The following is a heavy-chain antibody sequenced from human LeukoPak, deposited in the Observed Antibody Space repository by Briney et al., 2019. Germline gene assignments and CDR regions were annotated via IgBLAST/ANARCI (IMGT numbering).Heavy chain of an antibody. D-gene: IGHD6-19*01. CDR2: ISSSSSTI. V-gene: IGHV3-48*01. CDR3: ARDLGKSGWSTFDY. CDR1: GFTFSSYS. J-gene: IGHJ4*02. Sequence: GGSLRLSCAASGFTFSSYSMNWVRQAPGKGLEWVSYISSSSSTIYYAGSVKGRFTISRDNAKNSLYLQMNSLRAEDTAVYYCARDLGKSGWSTFDYWGQGTLVTVSS.